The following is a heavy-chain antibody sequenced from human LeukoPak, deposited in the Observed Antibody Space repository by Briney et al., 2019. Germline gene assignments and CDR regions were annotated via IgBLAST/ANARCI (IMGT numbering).Heavy chain of an antibody. V-gene: IGHV4-34*01. J-gene: IGHJ4*02. D-gene: IGHD3-10*01. CDR1: GGSFSGYY. Sequence: SETLSLTCAVYGGSFSGYYWSWIRQPPGKGLEWIGEINHSGSTNYNPSLKSRVTISVDTSKNQFSLKLSSVTAADTAVYYCARGNNVLLWFGELFRDYFDYWGQGTLVTVSP. CDR3: ARGNNVLLWFGELFRDYFDY. CDR2: INHSGST.